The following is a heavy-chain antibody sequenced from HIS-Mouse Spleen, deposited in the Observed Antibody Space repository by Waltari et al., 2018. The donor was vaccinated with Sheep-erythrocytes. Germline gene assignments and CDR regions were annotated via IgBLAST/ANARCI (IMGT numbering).Heavy chain of an antibody. V-gene: IGHV5-51*03. CDR2: IYPGDSDT. D-gene: IGHD3-3*01. Sequence: EVQLVQSGAEVKKPGESLKISCKGSGYSFTSYWIGWVRQMPGKGLEWMGIIYPGDSDTRYSPSFQGQVTIPPDKSISTAYLQWSSLKASDTAMYYCASGPVLRFLEWLPTDAFDIWGQGTMVTVSS. J-gene: IGHJ3*02. CDR3: ASGPVLRFLEWLPTDAFDI. CDR1: GYSFTSYW.